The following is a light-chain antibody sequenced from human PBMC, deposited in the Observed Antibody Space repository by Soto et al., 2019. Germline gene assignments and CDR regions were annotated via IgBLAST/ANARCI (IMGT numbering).Light chain of an antibody. V-gene: IGKV1-39*01. Sequence: DIQMTQSPSSLSASVGDRVTITCRASQSISSYLNWYQQKPGKAPKLLIYAASSLQSGVPSRFSGGGSGTDFTLTISSLPPADFATYYCQQSYSNLMYTFGQGTKLEIK. CDR3: QQSYSNLMYT. CDR1: QSISSY. CDR2: AAS. J-gene: IGKJ2*01.